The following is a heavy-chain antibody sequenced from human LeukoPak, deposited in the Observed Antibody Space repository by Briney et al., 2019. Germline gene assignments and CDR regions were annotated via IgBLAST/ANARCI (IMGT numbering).Heavy chain of an antibody. CDR3: ARVTYDFWSSPTYYMDV. V-gene: IGHV3-48*01. Sequence: GGSLRLSCAGSGFTFSSYSVTWVRQAPGKGLEWVSYISSSSSTIYYADSVKGRFTISRDNAKNSLYLQMNSLRAEDTAVYYCARVTYDFWSSPTYYMDVWGKGTTVTVSS. CDR2: ISSSSSTI. CDR1: GFTFSSYS. J-gene: IGHJ6*03. D-gene: IGHD3-3*01.